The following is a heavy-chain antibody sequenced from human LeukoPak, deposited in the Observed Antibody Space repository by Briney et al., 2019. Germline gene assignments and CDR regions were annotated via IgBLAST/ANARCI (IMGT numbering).Heavy chain of an antibody. J-gene: IGHJ1*01. CDR2: ISYDGSNK. CDR1: GFTFSSYT. D-gene: IGHD2-2*01. CDR3: ASDMVVVVPAAIGGFQH. V-gene: IGHV3-30*01. Sequence: GGSLRRSGAGSGFTFSSYTMHWVGQGPGKGLKWLAVISYDGSNKYYAGSVKGRFTISRDNYKNTLYLQMNSLRAEDTAVYYCASDMVVVVPAAIGGFQHWGQGTLVTVSS.